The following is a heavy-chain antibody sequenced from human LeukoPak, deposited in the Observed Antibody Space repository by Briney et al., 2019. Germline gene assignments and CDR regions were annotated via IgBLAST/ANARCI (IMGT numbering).Heavy chain of an antibody. V-gene: IGHV3-11*01. CDR1: GFTFSDYY. CDR3: ARDKSEGAFDI. Sequence: GGSLRLSCAASGFTFSDYYMSRIRQAPGKGLEWVSYISSSGSTIYYADSVKGRFTISRDNAKNSLYLQMNSLRAEDTAVCYCARDKSEGAFDIWGQGTMVTVPS. CDR2: ISSSGSTI. J-gene: IGHJ3*02.